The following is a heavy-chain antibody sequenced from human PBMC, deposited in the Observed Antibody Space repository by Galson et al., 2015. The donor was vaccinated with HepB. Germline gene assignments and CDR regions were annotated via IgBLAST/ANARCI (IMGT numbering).Heavy chain of an antibody. J-gene: IGHJ6*02. CDR2: IWYDGSNK. V-gene: IGHV3-33*01. D-gene: IGHD6-19*01. CDR1: GFTFSSYG. Sequence: SLRLSCAASGFTFSSYGMHWVRQAPGKGLEWVAVIWYDGSNKYYADSVKGRFTISRDNSKNTLYLQMNSLRAEDTAVYYCARDYVDIAVAGTGKRYYYYGMDVWGQGTTVTVSS. CDR3: ARDYVDIAVAGTGKRYYYYGMDV.